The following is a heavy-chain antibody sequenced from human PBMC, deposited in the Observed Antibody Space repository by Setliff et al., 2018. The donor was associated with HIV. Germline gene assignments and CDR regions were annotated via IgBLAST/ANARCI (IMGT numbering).Heavy chain of an antibody. J-gene: IGHJ6*03. D-gene: IGHD4-17*01. CDR3: ARGPTTVTNYYYYYMDV. Sequence: PGGSLRLSCAASGFTFNSYSMNWVRQAPGKGLEWVSYISSSGNTIYYADSVKGRFTISRDNAKNSLYLQMNSLRAEDTAVYYCARGPTTVTNYYYYYMDVWGKGTTVTVSS. V-gene: IGHV3-48*04. CDR1: GFTFNSYS. CDR2: ISSSGNTI.